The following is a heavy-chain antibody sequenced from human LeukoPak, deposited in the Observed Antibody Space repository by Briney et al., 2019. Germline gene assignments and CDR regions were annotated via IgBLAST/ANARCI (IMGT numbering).Heavy chain of an antibody. J-gene: IGHJ4*02. Sequence: TFSSYSSSYIYYADSVKGRFTISRDNAKNSLYLQMNSLRAEDTAVYYCARDPVYRGHWGQGTLVTVSS. CDR3: ARDPVYRGH. V-gene: IGHV3-21*01. D-gene: IGHD4-11*01. CDR2: SSYSSSYI.